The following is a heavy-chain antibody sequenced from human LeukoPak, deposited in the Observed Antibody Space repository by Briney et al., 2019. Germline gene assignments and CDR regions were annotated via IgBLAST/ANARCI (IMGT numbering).Heavy chain of an antibody. J-gene: IGHJ4*02. D-gene: IGHD3-22*01. CDR2: ISDTI. Sequence: PGGSLRLSCAASGFTFSRYGMNWVRQVPGKGLEWVSYISDTIYYADSVKGRFTISRDDAMNSLYLQMNSLRAEDTAVYYCARAGPYYYDSYPEDYFDFWGQGILVTVSS. V-gene: IGHV3-48*01. CDR3: ARAGPYYYDSYPEDYFDF. CDR1: GFTFSRYG.